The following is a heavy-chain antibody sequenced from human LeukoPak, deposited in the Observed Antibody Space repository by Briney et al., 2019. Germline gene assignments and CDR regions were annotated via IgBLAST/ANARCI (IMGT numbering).Heavy chain of an antibody. V-gene: IGHV4-59*08. CDR2: ISDSGST. Sequence: PSETLSLTCTVSGGSISSYYWSWIRQPPGKGLEWIGYISDSGSTNYNPSLKSRVTISVDTSKNQFSLKLSSVTAADTAVYYCARTYYYGSGSYYNCFDYWGQGTLVTVSS. D-gene: IGHD3-10*01. J-gene: IGHJ4*02. CDR1: GGSISSYY. CDR3: ARTYYYGSGSYYNCFDY.